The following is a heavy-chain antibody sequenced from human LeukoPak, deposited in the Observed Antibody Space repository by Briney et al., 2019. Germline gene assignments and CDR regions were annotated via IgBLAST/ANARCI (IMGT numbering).Heavy chain of an antibody. Sequence: HPGGSLRLSCAASGFTFNSYAFNWVRQAPGKGLEWVSAISGSGGSTYYADSVKGRFTISRDNSKNTLYLQMNSLRAEDTAVYYCAKGFIVAVDYWGQGTLVTVSS. D-gene: IGHD5-12*01. V-gene: IGHV3-23*01. CDR3: AKGFIVAVDY. J-gene: IGHJ4*02. CDR1: GFTFNSYA. CDR2: ISGSGGST.